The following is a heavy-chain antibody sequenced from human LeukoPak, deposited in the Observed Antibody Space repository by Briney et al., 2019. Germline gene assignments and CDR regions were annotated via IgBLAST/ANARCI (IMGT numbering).Heavy chain of an antibody. CDR3: AEKPVTIKFPFDI. CDR2: ISTTGGYT. J-gene: IGHJ4*02. V-gene: IGHV3-23*01. D-gene: IGHD5-24*01. Sequence: GGSLRLSCVGSGFSFSTYDMGWVRQTPGKGLEWVSAISTTGGYTEDADSVKGWFTISRDNSQNTLFLQMHSLRAEDTAVYYCAEKPVTIKFPFDIWGQGTLVTVSP. CDR1: GFSFSTYD.